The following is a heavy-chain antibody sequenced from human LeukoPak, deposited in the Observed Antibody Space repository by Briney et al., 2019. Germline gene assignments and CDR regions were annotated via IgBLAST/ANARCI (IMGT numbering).Heavy chain of an antibody. V-gene: IGHV3-7*01. D-gene: IGHD3-16*02. CDR2: IKQDGSEK. CDR3: ARALNDYIWGSYPDY. Sequence: GGSLRLSCAASGFTFSSYWMSWVRQAPGKGLEWVANIKQDGSEKYYVDSVKGRFTISRDNAKNSLYLQMNSLRAEDTAVYYCARALNDYIWGSYPDYWGQGTLVTVSS. J-gene: IGHJ4*02. CDR1: GFTFSSYW.